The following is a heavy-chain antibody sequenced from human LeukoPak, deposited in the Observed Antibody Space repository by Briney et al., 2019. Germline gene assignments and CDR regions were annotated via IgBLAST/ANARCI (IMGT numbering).Heavy chain of an antibody. J-gene: IGHJ4*02. CDR1: GGSITSSY. CDR2: IYYTGNI. Sequence: PSETLSLTCNVSGGSITSSYWSWVRQPPGKGLEWIGYIYYTGNINYHPSLKSRVTISLDTSKNQFSLSLSSVTATDTAVYYCARLRFGDYDPLYFDYWGQGTLVTVSS. CDR3: ARLRFGDYDPLYFDY. V-gene: IGHV4-59*01. D-gene: IGHD4-17*01.